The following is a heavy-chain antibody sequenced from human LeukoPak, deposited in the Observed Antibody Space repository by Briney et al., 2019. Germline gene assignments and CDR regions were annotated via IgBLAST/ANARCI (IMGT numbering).Heavy chain of an antibody. CDR3: ARLQRITMAGPDYWYFDL. J-gene: IGHJ2*01. D-gene: IGHD3-10*01. V-gene: IGHV4-59*01. CDR2: VYYSGST. Sequence: PSETLSLTCTVSGDSISSYYWSWIRQPPEKGLEWIGYVYYSGSTNYNPSLKSRVTISVDTSKTQFSLKMNSVTAADTAVYYCARLQRITMAGPDYWYFDLWGRGTLVTVPP. CDR1: GDSISSYY.